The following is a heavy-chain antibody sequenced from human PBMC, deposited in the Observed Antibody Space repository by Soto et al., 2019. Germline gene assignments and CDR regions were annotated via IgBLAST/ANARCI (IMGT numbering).Heavy chain of an antibody. D-gene: IGHD2-8*01. CDR2: VSSTGST. CDR3: ARGGASPSPNHEFYF. Sequence: SETLSLTCTVSGASITQYYWNWICQSPGKGLEWIVSVSSTGSTVYNPSLTSRVTVSLDTSKNQFSLTLNSVTAADTAVYHCARGGASPSPNHEFYFWGQGTLVT. V-gene: IGHV4-59*01. J-gene: IGHJ4*02. CDR1: GASITQYY.